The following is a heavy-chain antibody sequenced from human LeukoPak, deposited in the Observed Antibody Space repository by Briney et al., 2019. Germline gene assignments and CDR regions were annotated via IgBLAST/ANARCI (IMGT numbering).Heavy chain of an antibody. CDR1: GFTFSSYW. Sequence: PGGSLRLSCAASGFTFSSYWMHWVRQAPGKGLVWVSHINSDGSSTTYADSVKGRFTISGDNAKNTLYLQMKSLRAEDTAVYYCARGKAGVDTNWYFDLWGRGTLVTVSS. CDR3: ARGKAGVDTNWYFDL. CDR2: INSDGSST. J-gene: IGHJ2*01. D-gene: IGHD3-10*01. V-gene: IGHV3-74*03.